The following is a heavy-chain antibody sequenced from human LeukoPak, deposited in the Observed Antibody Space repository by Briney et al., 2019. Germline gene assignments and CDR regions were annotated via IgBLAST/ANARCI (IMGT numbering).Heavy chain of an antibody. J-gene: IGHJ5*02. D-gene: IGHD6-13*01. CDR1: GFTFSSFA. CDR3: AREKIASSGYNWFDP. CDR2: ISFDSYNK. Sequence: GRSLRLSCAASGFTFSSFAMHWVRQAPGRGLDWVAVISFDSYNKYYEDSVRGRFTISRDNSKNTLYLQINSLMSEDTTLYYCAREKIASSGYNWFDPWGQGTLVTVSS. V-gene: IGHV3-30*04.